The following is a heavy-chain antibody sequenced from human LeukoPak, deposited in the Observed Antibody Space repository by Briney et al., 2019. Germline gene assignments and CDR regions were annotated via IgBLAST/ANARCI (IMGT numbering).Heavy chain of an antibody. Sequence: PSETLSLTCTVSGGSISSYYWSWIRQPPGKGLEWIGYIYYSGSTNYNPSLKSRVTISVDTSKNQFSLKLSSVTAADTAVYYCARVYDYYYYVDVWGKGTTVTVSS. J-gene: IGHJ6*03. V-gene: IGHV4-59*01. CDR3: ARVYDYYYYVDV. CDR1: GGSISSYY. CDR2: IYYSGST.